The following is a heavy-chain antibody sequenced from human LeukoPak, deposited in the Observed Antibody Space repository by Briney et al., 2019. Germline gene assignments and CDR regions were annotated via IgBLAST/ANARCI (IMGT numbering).Heavy chain of an antibody. J-gene: IGHJ5*02. D-gene: IGHD3-3*01. Sequence: SETLSLTCTVSGGSISGYYWSWIRQPPGKGLEWIGYIYYTGSTNYNPSLKSRVTISVDTSKNQFSLKLSSVTAADTAVYYCAREDFWSGNSKWFDPWGQGTLVTVSS. CDR3: AREDFWSGNSKWFDP. CDR2: IYYTGST. CDR1: GGSISGYY. V-gene: IGHV4-59*12.